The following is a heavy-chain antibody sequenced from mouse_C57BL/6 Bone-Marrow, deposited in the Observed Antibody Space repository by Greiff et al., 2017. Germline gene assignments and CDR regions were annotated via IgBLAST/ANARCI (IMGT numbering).Heavy chain of an antibody. CDR3: AKNPHYYAMDY. CDR1: GFSLTSYG. CDR2: IWRGGST. Sequence: VKLVESGPGLVQPSQSLSITCTVSGFSLTSYGVHWVRQSPGKGLEWLGVIWRGGSTDYNAAFMSRLSITKDNSKSQVFFKLNRLQADDTAIYYGAKNPHYYAMDYWGQGTSVTVSS. J-gene: IGHJ4*01. V-gene: IGHV2-5*01.